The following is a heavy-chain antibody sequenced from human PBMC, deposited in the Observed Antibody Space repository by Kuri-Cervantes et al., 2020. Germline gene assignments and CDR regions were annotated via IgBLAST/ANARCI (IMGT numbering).Heavy chain of an antibody. CDR1: GFTFSSFS. J-gene: IGHJ4*02. CDR3: AKEGYDYYFDY. D-gene: IGHD5-12*01. CDR2: ASDSGDST. Sequence: GESLKISCAASGFTFSSFSMSWVRQTPGRGLEWVAAASDSGDSTYYADSVKGRFSISRDNSKNTLYLQMNSLRAEDTAVYYCAKEGYDYYFDYWGQGTLVTVSS. V-gene: IGHV3-23*01.